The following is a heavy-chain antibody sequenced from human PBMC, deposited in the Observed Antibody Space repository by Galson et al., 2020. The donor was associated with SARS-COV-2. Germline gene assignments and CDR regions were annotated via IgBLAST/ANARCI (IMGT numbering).Heavy chain of an antibody. J-gene: IGHJ4*02. CDR2: IWYDGSNK. V-gene: IGHV3-33*06. CDR1: GFTFSSYG. Sequence: GESLKISCAASGFTFSSYGMHWVRQAPGKGLEWVAVIWYDGSNKYYADSVKGRFTISSDNSKNTLYLQMNSLRAEDTAVYYCAKKELVTLDYWGQGTLVTVSS. CDR3: AKKELVTLDY. D-gene: IGHD3-9*01.